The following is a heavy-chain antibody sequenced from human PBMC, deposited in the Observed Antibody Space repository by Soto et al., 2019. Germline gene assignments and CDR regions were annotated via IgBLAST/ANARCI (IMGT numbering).Heavy chain of an antibody. CDR3: ARVIITMIGEVDY. V-gene: IGHV1-18*04. CDR1: GYTFTSYG. CDR2: ISAYNGNT. D-gene: IGHD3-22*01. Sequence: QVQLVQSGAEVKKPGASVKVSCKASGYTFTSYGISWVRQAPGQGLEWMGWISAYNGNTNYAQKLQVRVTMTTDTSTSKAYVELRSLRVDDTAVYYCARVIITMIGEVDYWGQGTLVTVSS. J-gene: IGHJ4*02.